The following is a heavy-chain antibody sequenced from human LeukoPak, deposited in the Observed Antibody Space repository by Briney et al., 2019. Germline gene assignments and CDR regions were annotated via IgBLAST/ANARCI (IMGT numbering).Heavy chain of an antibody. Sequence: SETLSLTYTVSGGSINSYYWSWIRQPAGKGLEWIGRIYSSGSTNYNPSLKSRVSMSVDTSKNQFSLKLTSVTAADTAMYYCTKREGPMSGSYDYFDPWGQGTLVTVS. D-gene: IGHD1-26*01. CDR1: GGSINSYY. CDR3: TKREGPMSGSYDYFDP. J-gene: IGHJ5*02. V-gene: IGHV4-4*07. CDR2: IYSSGST.